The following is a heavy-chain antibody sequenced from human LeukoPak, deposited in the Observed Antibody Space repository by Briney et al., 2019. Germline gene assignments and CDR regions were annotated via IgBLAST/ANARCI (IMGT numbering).Heavy chain of an antibody. CDR2: ISGDGGST. Sequence: GRSLRLSCAASGFTFEDYAMNWVHQAPGKGLEWVSLISGDGGSTYYTDSVKGRFTISRDNSKNSLYLQMNSLGTEDTASYYCAKGYYDFWRGLLVDPDYWGQGTPVTVSS. CDR3: AKGYYDFWRGLLVDPDY. V-gene: IGHV3-43*02. D-gene: IGHD3-3*01. CDR1: GFTFEDYA. J-gene: IGHJ4*02.